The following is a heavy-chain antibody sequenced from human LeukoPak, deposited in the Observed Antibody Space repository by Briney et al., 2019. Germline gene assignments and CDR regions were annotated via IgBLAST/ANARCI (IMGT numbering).Heavy chain of an antibody. CDR1: GVSISSANW. V-gene: IGHV4-4*02. CDR2: IYHSGST. Sequence: PSGTLSLTCAVSGVSISSANWWTWVRQPPGKGLEWIGEIYHSGSTIYNPSLKSRVTISIDKSKNQFSLNLSSVTAADTAVYYCATQGWLQSEYYFDHWGQGTLVTVSS. D-gene: IGHD5-24*01. CDR3: ATQGWLQSEYYFDH. J-gene: IGHJ4*02.